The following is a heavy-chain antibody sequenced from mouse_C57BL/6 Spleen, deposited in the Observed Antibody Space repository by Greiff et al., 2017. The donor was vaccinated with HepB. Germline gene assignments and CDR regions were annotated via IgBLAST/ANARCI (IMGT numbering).Heavy chain of an antibody. CDR2: IYPRSGNT. Sequence: VKLVESGAELARPGASVKLSCKASGYTFTSYGISWVKQRTGQGLEWIGEIYPRSGNTYYNEKFKGKATLTADKSSSTAYMELRSLTSEDSAVYICARGDTTGEPHFDYWGQGTTLTDSS. D-gene: IGHD1-1*01. CDR1: GYTFTSYG. V-gene: IGHV1-81*01. J-gene: IGHJ2*01. CDR3: ARGDTTGEPHFDY.